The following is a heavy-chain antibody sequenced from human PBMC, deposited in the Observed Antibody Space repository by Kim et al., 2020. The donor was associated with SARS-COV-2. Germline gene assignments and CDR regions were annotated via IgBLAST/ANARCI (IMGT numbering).Heavy chain of an antibody. CDR3: ARDRTMAAASTAGFEF. CDR1: GGTFSNYA. D-gene: IGHD6-13*01. Sequence: SVKVSCKASGGTFSNYAISWVRQAPGQGLEWMGGIISILGTANYAQRFQGRVTITADESTSTAYMELSNLRAEDTAIYYCARDRTMAAASTAGFEFRGQGTLVTVSS. V-gene: IGHV1-69*13. J-gene: IGHJ4*02. CDR2: IISILGTA.